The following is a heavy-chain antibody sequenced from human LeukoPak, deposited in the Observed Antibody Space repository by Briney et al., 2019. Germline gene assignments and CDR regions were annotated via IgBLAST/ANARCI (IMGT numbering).Heavy chain of an antibody. CDR1: GFTFDDYG. D-gene: IGHD1-26*01. J-gene: IGHJ4*02. V-gene: IGHV3-20*04. CDR2: INWNGGGT. CDR3: ARTRRELPGIYFDY. Sequence: GGSLRLSCAASGFTFDDYGMSWVRQAPGKGLEWVSGINWNGGGTGYADSVKGRFTISRDNAKNSLYLQMNSLRAEDTALYYCARTRRELPGIYFDYWGQGTLVTVSS.